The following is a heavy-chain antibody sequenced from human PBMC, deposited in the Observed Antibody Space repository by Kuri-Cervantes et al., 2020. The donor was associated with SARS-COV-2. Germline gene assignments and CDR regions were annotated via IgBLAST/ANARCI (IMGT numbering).Heavy chain of an antibody. J-gene: IGHJ3*02. D-gene: IGHD7-27*01. CDR3: ARDRTNWGSFRDAFDI. CDR2: INPNSGGT. V-gene: IGHV1-2*02. Sequence: ASVKVSCKASGYAFTGYYMHWVRQAPGQGLEWMGWINPNSGGTNYAQKFQGRVTMTRDTFISTAYMELSRLRSDDTAVYYCARDRTNWGSFRDAFDIWGQGTMVTVSS. CDR1: GYAFTGYY.